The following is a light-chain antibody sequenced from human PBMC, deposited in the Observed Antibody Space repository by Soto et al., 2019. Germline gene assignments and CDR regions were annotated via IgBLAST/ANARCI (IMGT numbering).Light chain of an antibody. CDR1: SSDVGGYNY. V-gene: IGLV2-14*01. J-gene: IGLJ3*02. CDR2: EVR. CDR3: SSYTTRTTLVV. Sequence: QSALTQPPSASGSPGQSVTISCTGTSSDVGGYNYVSWYQHLPGKAPKLMIYEVRNRPSGVSNRFSGSKSGNTASLTISGLLTEDEADYYCSSYTTRTTLVVFGGGTKPTVL.